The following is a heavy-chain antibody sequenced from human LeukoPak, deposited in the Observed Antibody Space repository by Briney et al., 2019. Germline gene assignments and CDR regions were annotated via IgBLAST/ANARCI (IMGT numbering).Heavy chain of an antibody. CDR1: AFTFSSYS. CDR2: IGISPTSV. V-gene: IGHV3-48*02. D-gene: IGHD2-2*01. CDR3: ARDSHYAFDY. J-gene: IGHJ4*02. Sequence: GGSLRLSCAASAFTFSSYSMNWVRQAPGKGLEGISYIGISPTSVHYADSVKGRFTISRDNAKNSLYLQMNRLRDEDTAVYYCARDSHYAFDYWGQGTLVTVSS.